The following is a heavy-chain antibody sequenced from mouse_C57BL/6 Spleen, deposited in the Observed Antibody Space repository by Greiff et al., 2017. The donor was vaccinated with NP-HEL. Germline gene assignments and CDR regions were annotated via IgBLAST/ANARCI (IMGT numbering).Heavy chain of an antibody. CDR1: GYAFSSSW. CDR3: ARLDYDYVNWYFDV. J-gene: IGHJ1*03. CDR2: IYPGDGDT. V-gene: IGHV1-82*01. D-gene: IGHD2-4*01. Sequence: VQLQQSGPELVKPGASVKISCKASGYAFSSSWMNWVKQRPGKGLEWIGRIYPGDGDTNYNGKFKGKATLTADKSSSTAYMQLSSLTSEDSAVYFCARLDYDYVNWYFDVWGTGTTVTVSS.